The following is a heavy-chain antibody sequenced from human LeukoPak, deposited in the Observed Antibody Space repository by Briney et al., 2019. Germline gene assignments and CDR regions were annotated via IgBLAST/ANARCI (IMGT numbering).Heavy chain of an antibody. CDR2: IKQDGSEK. CDR3: ARDRGTVAGKYYYYYYMDV. CDR1: GFTFSSYS. J-gene: IGHJ6*03. D-gene: IGHD6-19*01. V-gene: IGHV3-7*01. Sequence: PGGSLRLSCAASGFTFSSYSMSWVRQAPGKGLEWVANIKQDGSEKYYVDSVKGRFTISRDNAKNSLYLQMNSLRAEDTAVYYCARDRGTVAGKYYYYYYMDVWGKGTTVTVSS.